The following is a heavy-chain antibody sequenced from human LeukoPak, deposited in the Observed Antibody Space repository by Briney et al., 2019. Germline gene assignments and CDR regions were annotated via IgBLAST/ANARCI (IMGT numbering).Heavy chain of an antibody. Sequence: GGSLRLSCAASGFTFSSYSMNWVRQAPGKGLEWVSSISSSSSYIYYADSVKGRFTTSRDNAKNSLYLQMNSLRAEDTAVYYCARDTQWLLSLDDAFDIWGQGTMVTVSS. CDR1: GFTFSSYS. D-gene: IGHD3-3*01. CDR3: ARDTQWLLSLDDAFDI. CDR2: ISSSSSYI. V-gene: IGHV3-21*01. J-gene: IGHJ3*02.